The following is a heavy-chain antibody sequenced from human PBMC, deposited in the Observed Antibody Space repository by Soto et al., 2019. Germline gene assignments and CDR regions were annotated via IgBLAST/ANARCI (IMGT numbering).Heavy chain of an antibody. CDR3: ARSRPGYYDFWSGYSFDE. CDR1: GGSISSYY. Sequence: SETLSLTCTVSGGSISSYYWSWIRQPPGKGLEWIGYIYYSGSTNYNPSLKSRVTISVDTSKNQFSLKLSSVTAADTAVYYCARSRPGYYDFWSGYSFDEWGQGTLVTVSS. V-gene: IGHV4-59*01. D-gene: IGHD3-3*01. CDR2: IYYSGST. J-gene: IGHJ4*02.